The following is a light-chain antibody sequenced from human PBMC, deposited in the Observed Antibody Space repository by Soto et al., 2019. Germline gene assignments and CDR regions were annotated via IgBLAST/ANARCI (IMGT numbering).Light chain of an antibody. V-gene: IGLV2-11*01. J-gene: IGLJ2*01. CDR1: SSDVGGYNY. CDR2: DVT. Sequence: QSALTQPRSVSGSPGQSVTISCTGTSSDVGGYNYVSWYQQHPGQAPKLMIYDVTKRPSGVPDRSSGSKSGNTASLSISGLQAEDEADYYCCSYGGGYTPLLFGGGTKVTVL. CDR3: CSYGGGYTPLL.